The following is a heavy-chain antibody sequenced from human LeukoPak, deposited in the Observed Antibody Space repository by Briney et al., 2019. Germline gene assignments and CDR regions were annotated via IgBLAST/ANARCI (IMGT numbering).Heavy chain of an antibody. CDR2: ISYDGSNK. J-gene: IGHJ4*02. CDR1: GFTFSSYA. V-gene: IGHV3-30-3*01. CDR3: ARARNYGDYVGY. D-gene: IGHD4-17*01. Sequence: GRSLRLSCAASGFTFSSYAMHWVRQAPGKGLEWVAVISYDGSNKYYADSVKGRFTISRDNSKNTPYLQMNSLRAEDTAVYYCARARNYGDYVGYWGQGTLVTVSS.